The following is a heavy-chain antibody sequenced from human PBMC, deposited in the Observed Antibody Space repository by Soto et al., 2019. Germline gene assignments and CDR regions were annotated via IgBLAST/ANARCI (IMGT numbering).Heavy chain of an antibody. V-gene: IGHV1-18*01. CDR2: INPYNGNR. CDR3: ARDPDFWSGSLDY. Sequence: QVLLVQSGGEVREPGASVKVSCRASAYTFTSYGISWVRRAPGQGLEWMGWINPYNGNRNYAQKFQGRITMTKDTSTSTAYMALRNVRSDDTALYYCARDPDFWSGSLDYWGQGTRLTVSS. J-gene: IGHJ4*02. CDR1: AYTFTSYG. D-gene: IGHD3-3*01.